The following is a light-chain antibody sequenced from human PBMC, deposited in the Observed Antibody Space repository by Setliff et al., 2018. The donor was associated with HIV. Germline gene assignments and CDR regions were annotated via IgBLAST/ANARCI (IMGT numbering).Light chain of an antibody. J-gene: IGLJ1*01. V-gene: IGLV2-14*01. CDR1: SSDVGGYNS. Sequence: QSVLTQPASVSGSPGQSITISCTGTSSDVGGYNSVSWYQHYPGKAPKVMIYGVNNRPSGVSNRFSGSKSGITASLTISGLQAEDEADYFCTSYTRDNTITRVFGTGTKVTVL. CDR2: GVN. CDR3: TSYTRDNTITRV.